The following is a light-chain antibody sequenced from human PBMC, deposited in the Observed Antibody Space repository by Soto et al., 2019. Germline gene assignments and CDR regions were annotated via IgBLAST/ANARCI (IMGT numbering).Light chain of an antibody. CDR2: AAS. Sequence: IQLTQSPSSLSASVGDRVTITCRASQGISSYLAWYQQKPGKAPKLLIYAASTLQSGVPSRFSGSGSGTDFTLTISCLQSEDFATYYCQQYYSYPYTFGQGTKVDIK. CDR3: QQYYSYPYT. J-gene: IGKJ2*01. CDR1: QGISSY. V-gene: IGKV1-9*01.